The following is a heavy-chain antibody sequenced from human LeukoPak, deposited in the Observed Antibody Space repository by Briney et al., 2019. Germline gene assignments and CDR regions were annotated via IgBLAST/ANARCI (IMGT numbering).Heavy chain of an antibody. Sequence: SETLSLTCTVSGGSISSYYWSWIRQPAGKGLEWIGRIYTSGSTNYNPSLKSRVTIPVDTSKNQFSLKLSSVTAADTAVYYCARDDVDTPTFDYWGQGTLVTVSS. V-gene: IGHV4-4*07. CDR2: IYTSGST. CDR1: GGSISSYY. CDR3: ARDDVDTPTFDY. D-gene: IGHD1-26*01. J-gene: IGHJ4*02.